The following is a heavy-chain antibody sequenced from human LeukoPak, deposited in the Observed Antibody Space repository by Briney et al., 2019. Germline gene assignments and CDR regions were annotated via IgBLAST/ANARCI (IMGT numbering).Heavy chain of an antibody. CDR3: AKGSAAGTLFSYYGMDV. Sequence: PGGSLRLSCAASGFSVSSYGFNWVRQAPGRGLEWVSYISTSGTSMYYADSVRGRFTVSRDNAKNSLYLQMNSLRAEDTALYYCAKGSAAGTLFSYYGMDVWGQGTTVTVSS. D-gene: IGHD6-13*01. CDR2: ISTSGTSM. V-gene: IGHV3-48*03. CDR1: GFSVSSYG. J-gene: IGHJ6*02.